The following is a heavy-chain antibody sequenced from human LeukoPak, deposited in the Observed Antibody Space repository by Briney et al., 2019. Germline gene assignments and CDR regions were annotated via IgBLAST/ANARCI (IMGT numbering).Heavy chain of an antibody. D-gene: IGHD6-13*01. J-gene: IGHJ6*02. CDR3: AKDRVAAAGSYYYYGMDV. Sequence: GGSLRLSCAASGFTFSSYWMSWVRQAPGKGLEWVAVISYDGSNKYYADSVKGRFTISRDNSKNTLYLQMNSLRAEDTAVYYCAKDRVAAAGSYYYYGMDVWGQGTTVTVSS. CDR1: GFTFSSYW. CDR2: ISYDGSNK. V-gene: IGHV3-30*18.